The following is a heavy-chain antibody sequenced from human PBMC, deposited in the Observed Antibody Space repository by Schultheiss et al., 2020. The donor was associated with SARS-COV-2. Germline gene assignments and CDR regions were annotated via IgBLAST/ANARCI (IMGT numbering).Heavy chain of an antibody. CDR3: ARTGTSWFDP. D-gene: IGHD2-2*01. J-gene: IGHJ5*02. V-gene: IGHV3-53*01. CDR1: GFTVSSNY. CDR2: ISGSGGST. Sequence: GGSLRLSCAASGFTVSSNYMSWVRQAPGKGLEWVSVISGSGGSTYYADSVKGRFTISRDNSKNTLYLQMNSLRAEDTAVYYCARTGTSWFDPWGQGTLVTVSS.